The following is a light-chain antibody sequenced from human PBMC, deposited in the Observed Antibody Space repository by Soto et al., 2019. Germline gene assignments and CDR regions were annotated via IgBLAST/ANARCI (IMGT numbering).Light chain of an antibody. CDR2: AAS. CDR3: QKYSSVIT. Sequence: DIQMTQSPSSLSSSVGDRVTITCRASQGISNFLVWYQQKPGKVPKLLISAASTLQSGGPSRFSGSGSGTDFTLTITSLHPEDVATYYCQKYSSVITFGQGTRLEIK. CDR1: QGISNF. V-gene: IGKV1-27*01. J-gene: IGKJ5*01.